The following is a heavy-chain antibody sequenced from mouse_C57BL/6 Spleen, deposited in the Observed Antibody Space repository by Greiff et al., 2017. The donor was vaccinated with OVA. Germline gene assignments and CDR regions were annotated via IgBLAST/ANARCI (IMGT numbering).Heavy chain of an antibody. V-gene: IGHV8-8*01. Sequence: QVTLKVSGPGILQPSQTLSLTCSFSGFSLSTFGMGVGWIRQPSGKGLEWLAHILWDDDKYYNPALKSRLPISNDTSTNQVFLKISHVDTADTATCDCARKSDGYPFDYWGQGTTLTVSS. J-gene: IGHJ2*01. CDR1: GFSLSTFGMG. CDR2: ILWDDDK. D-gene: IGHD2-3*01. CDR3: ARKSDGYPFDY.